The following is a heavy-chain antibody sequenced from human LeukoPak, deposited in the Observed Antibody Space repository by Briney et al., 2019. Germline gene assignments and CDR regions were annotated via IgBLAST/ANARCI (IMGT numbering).Heavy chain of an antibody. CDR1: GFTFSSYV. Sequence: PGGSLRLSCAASGFTFSSYVMSWVRQAPGKGLAWVSGISASGGSTYCADSVKGRFTISRDNSKNTLYLEMNNLRAEDTAVFYCAKDGDQPTVTKLDCWGQGTLVTVSS. J-gene: IGHJ4*02. V-gene: IGHV3-23*01. D-gene: IGHD4-17*01. CDR3: AKDGDQPTVTKLDC. CDR2: ISASGGST.